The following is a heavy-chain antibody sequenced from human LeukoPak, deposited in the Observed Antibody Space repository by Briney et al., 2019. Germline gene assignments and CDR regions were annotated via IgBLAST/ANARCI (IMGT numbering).Heavy chain of an antibody. D-gene: IGHD1-14*01. V-gene: IGHV3-7*01. CDR3: ASSPPQKVRTGDAFDI. CDR1: GFNFSSYW. J-gene: IGHJ3*02. CDR2: IKQDGSEK. Sequence: PGGSLRLSCAASGFNFSSYWMSWVRQAPGKGLEWVANIKQDGSEKYYVDSVRGRFTISRDNAKNSLFLQMNSLRAEDTAVYYCASSPPQKVRTGDAFDIWGQGTMVTVSS.